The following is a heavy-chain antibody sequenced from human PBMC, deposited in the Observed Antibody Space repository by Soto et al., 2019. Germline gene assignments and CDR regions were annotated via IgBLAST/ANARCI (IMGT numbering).Heavy chain of an antibody. CDR3: ARYSGYDYLDY. D-gene: IGHD5-12*01. J-gene: IGHJ4*02. Sequence: QVQLQESGPGLVKPSQTLSLTCTVSGGSITNDGYYWSWIRQPPGKAREWIGYIYYSGSTYNKLSLKSRVTISVDTSENHFSLMLTSVTAADTAVYYCARYSGYDYLDYWGQGTLVTVSS. V-gene: IGHV4-31*03. CDR1: GGSITNDGYY. CDR2: IYYSGST.